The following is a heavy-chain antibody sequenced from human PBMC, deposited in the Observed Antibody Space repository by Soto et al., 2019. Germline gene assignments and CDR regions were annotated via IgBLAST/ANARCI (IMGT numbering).Heavy chain of an antibody. V-gene: IGHV4-39*01. CDR3: ARLGYYDILTGYSEPNFDY. CDR2: IYFSGST. Sequence: PSETLSLTCSVSGGSINSSSYYWGWIRQPPGKGPDWIWCIYFSGSTCYCPSLKSRVTISVDTSKNQFSLKLNSVTAADTAVYYCARLGYYDILTGYSEPNFDYWGQGTLVTVSS. D-gene: IGHD3-9*01. CDR1: GGSINSSSYY. J-gene: IGHJ4*02.